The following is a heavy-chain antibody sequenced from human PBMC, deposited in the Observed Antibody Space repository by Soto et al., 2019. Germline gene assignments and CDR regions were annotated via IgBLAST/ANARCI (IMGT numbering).Heavy chain of an antibody. CDR2: ISYDGSNK. CDR3: ARVEARAYVGDYFDH. J-gene: IGHJ4*02. D-gene: IGHD3-16*01. V-gene: IGHV3-30-3*01. Sequence: PGGSLRLSCAASGFTFSSYAMHWVRQAPGKGLEWVAVISYDGSNKYYADSVKGRFTISRDNSKNTLYLQMNSLRAEDTAVYYCARVEARAYVGDYFDHWGQGTLVTVPS. CDR1: GFTFSSYA.